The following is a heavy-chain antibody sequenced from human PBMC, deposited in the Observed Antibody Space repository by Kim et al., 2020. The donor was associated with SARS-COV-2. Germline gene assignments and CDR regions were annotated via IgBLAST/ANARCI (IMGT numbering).Heavy chain of an antibody. J-gene: IGHJ4*02. Sequence: SETLSLTCTVSGGSISSGGYYWSWIRQHPGKGLEWIGYIYYSGSTYYNPSLKSRVTISVDTSKNQFSLKLSSVTAADTAVYYCARGLDSNYDYWGQGTLVTVSS. D-gene: IGHD4-4*01. CDR3: ARGLDSNYDY. CDR2: IYYSGST. CDR1: GGSISSGGYY. V-gene: IGHV4-31*03.